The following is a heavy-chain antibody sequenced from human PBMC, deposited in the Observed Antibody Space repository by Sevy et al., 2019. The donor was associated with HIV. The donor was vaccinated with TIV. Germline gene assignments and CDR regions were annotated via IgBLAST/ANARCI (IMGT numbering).Heavy chain of an antibody. D-gene: IGHD2-15*01. V-gene: IGHV1-24*01. J-gene: IGHJ5*02. Sequence: ASVKVSCKVFGYSLRKLSMHWVRQAPGKGLEWMGSLDPGNGEITYSQTLQGRVTMPEDTSTDTAYMELSSLTSEDTATYYCATVGLGYYSGSSYYQGDWFDPWGQGTLVTVSS. CDR2: LDPGNGEI. CDR3: ATVGLGYYSGSSYYQGDWFDP. CDR1: GYSLRKLS.